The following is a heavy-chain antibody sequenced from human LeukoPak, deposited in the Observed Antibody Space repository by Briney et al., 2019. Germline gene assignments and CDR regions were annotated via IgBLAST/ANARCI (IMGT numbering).Heavy chain of an antibody. Sequence: TSETLSLTCTVSGGSVSSGNYYWSWIRQPPGKALEWIGYFHYSGSTNYNPSLKTRVTVSVDTSKNQFSLKLSSVTAADTAVYYCASLLGPWYIDHWGQGTLVTVSS. D-gene: IGHD4/OR15-4a*01. CDR1: GGSVSSGNYY. CDR3: ASLLGPWYIDH. CDR2: FHYSGST. V-gene: IGHV4-61*01. J-gene: IGHJ5*02.